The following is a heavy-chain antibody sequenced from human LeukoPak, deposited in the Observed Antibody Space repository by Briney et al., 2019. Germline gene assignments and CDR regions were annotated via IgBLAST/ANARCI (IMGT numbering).Heavy chain of an antibody. Sequence: PGGSLRLSCAASGFSISAYWMSWVRQAPGKGLEWVANINQDGSDKYSVDSVKGRFTISRDNAKNSLYLEMNSLRAADTAVYYCARDLVVVGPSFSYGMDVWGQGTTVTVSS. CDR1: GFSISAYW. CDR3: ARDLVVVGPSFSYGMDV. J-gene: IGHJ6*02. V-gene: IGHV3-7*01. D-gene: IGHD2-15*01. CDR2: INQDGSDK.